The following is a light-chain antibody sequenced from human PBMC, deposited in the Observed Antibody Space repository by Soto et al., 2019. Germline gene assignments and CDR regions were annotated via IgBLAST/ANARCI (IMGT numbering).Light chain of an antibody. V-gene: IGLV2-14*01. CDR3: PAYTGDSFYV. CDR1: SSDVGGNKY. J-gene: IGLJ1*01. Sequence: QSVLTQPASVSGSPGQSITISCTGTSSDVGGNKYVSWYQQYPGKVPKLLINKVSNRPSGVSNRFSGSKSGNTASLPISGLMPDEEADYFCPAYTGDSFYVFGTGTKLAVL. CDR2: KVS.